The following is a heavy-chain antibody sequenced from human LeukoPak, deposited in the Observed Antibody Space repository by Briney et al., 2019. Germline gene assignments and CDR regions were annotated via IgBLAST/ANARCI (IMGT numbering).Heavy chain of an antibody. CDR3: ARHPADLTGPRGPFDY. V-gene: IGHV1-69*13. CDR2: IIPIFGTA. Sequence: ASVKVSCKASGGTFSSYAISWVRQAPGQGLEWMGGIIPIFGTANYAQKFQGRVTITADESTSTAYMELSSLRSEDTAVYYCARHPADLTGPRGPFDYWGQGTLVTVSS. CDR1: GGTFSSYA. D-gene: IGHD3-9*01. J-gene: IGHJ4*02.